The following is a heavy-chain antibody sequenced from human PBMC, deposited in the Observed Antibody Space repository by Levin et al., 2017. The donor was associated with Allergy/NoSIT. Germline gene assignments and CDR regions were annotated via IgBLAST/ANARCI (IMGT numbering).Heavy chain of an antibody. Sequence: GGSLRLSCKASGGTFSSYAISWVRQAPGQGLEWMGGIIPIFGTANYAQKFQGRVTITADESTSTAYMELSSLRSEDTAVYYCARDEDEYSSSWRDWGQGTLVTVSS. CDR1: GGTFSSYA. V-gene: IGHV1-69*01. CDR3: ARDEDEYSSSWRD. CDR2: IIPIFGTA. D-gene: IGHD6-13*01. J-gene: IGHJ4*02.